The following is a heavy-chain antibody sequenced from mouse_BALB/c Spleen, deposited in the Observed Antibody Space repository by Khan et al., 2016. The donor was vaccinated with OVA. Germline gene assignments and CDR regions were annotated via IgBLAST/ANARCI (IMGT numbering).Heavy chain of an antibody. V-gene: IGHV2-6-5*01. J-gene: IGHJ4*01. D-gene: IGHD2-10*02. CDR3: AKGVWSYYFALDY. CDR2: IWGGGST. CDR1: GFSLIDYD. Sequence: QVQLKESGPGLVAPSQSLSITCTVSGFSLIDYDVSWIRQPPGKGLEWLGVIWGGGSTYYNSALNSRLGISKDNSKSQVFLKMNSLQTDDTAMYYCAKGVWSYYFALDYWGQGTSVTVSA.